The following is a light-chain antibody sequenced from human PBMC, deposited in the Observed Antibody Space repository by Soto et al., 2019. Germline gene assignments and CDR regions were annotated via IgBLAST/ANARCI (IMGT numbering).Light chain of an antibody. CDR2: GAS. V-gene: IGKV3-20*01. Sequence: DIVLTQSPGTLSLSPGEGATLSCRASQTVTSNYLVWYQHRPGQAPRLLIYGASSRATGIPDRFSGSGSGRDFTLTISRLEPADFAVYYCQQYGTSPITFGQGTRLEIK. CDR1: QTVTSNY. J-gene: IGKJ5*01. CDR3: QQYGTSPIT.